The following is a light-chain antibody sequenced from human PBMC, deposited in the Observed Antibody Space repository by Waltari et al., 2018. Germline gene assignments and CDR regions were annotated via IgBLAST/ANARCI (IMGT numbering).Light chain of an antibody. CDR2: AAS. V-gene: IGKV1-6*01. CDR3: LQDYNYPRT. CDR1: QGIRND. J-gene: IGKJ1*01. Sequence: AIQMTQSPSSLSASVGDRVTITCRASQGIRNDLGWYQQKPGKAPKFLIYAASSLHAGVSSRFSGSGSGTDFTLTISSLQPEDFATYYCLQDYNYPRTFGQGTKVDIK.